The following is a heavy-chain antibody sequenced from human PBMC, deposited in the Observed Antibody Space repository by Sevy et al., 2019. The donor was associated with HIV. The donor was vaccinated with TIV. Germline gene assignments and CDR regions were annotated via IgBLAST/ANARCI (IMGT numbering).Heavy chain of an antibody. CDR3: ARDQHDYAGNLRTGWFDP. CDR2: ISYDGSNK. D-gene: IGHD4-17*01. CDR1: GFTFSSYA. J-gene: IGHJ5*02. Sequence: GGSLRLSCAASGFTFSSYAMHWVRQAPGKGLEWVAVISYDGSNKYYADSVKGRFTISRDNSKNTLYLQVKSLRTEDTAVYYCARDQHDYAGNLRTGWFDPWGQGTLVTSPQ. V-gene: IGHV3-30-3*01.